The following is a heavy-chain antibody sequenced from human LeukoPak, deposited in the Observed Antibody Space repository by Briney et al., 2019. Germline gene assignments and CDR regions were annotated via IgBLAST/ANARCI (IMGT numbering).Heavy chain of an antibody. V-gene: IGHV4-4*02. J-gene: IGHJ4*02. Sequence: SETLSLTCAVSGGSISSSNWWSWVRQPPGKGLEWIGYTFYSGSTHYNPSLKSRVTISVDTSKNQFSLNLGSVTAADTAIYYCARDSSGYFLLDYWGQGTLVTVSS. CDR2: TFYSGST. CDR3: ARDSSGYFLLDY. D-gene: IGHD3-22*01. CDR1: GGSISSSNW.